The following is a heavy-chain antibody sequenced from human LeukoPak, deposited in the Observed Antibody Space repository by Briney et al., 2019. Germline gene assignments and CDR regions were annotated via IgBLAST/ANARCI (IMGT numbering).Heavy chain of an antibody. Sequence: GGSLRLSCAASGFTVSSNYMSWVRQAPGKGLEWVSVIYDGGSTYYADSVKGRFTISRDNSKNTLYLQMNSLRAEDTAVYYCARVVRGAFDIWGQGTMVTVSS. CDR3: ARVVRGAFDI. V-gene: IGHV3-66*01. CDR1: GFTVSSNY. CDR2: IYDGGST. J-gene: IGHJ3*02.